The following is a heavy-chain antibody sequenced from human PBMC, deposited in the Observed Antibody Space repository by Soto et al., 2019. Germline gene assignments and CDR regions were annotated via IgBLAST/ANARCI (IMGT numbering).Heavy chain of an antibody. CDR1: GFTFSSYA. CDR2: ISGSGGST. V-gene: IGHV3-23*01. J-gene: IGHJ5*02. CDR3: ARDSGYHNWFDP. Sequence: GGSLRLSCAASGFTFSSYAMSWVRQAPGKGLEWVSAISGSGGSTYYADSVKGRFTISRDNAKNSLYLQMNSLRAEDTAVYYCARDSGYHNWFDPWGQGTLVTVSS. D-gene: IGHD3-22*01.